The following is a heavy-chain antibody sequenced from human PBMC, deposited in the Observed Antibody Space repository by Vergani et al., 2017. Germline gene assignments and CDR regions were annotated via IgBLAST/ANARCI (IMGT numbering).Heavy chain of an antibody. CDR1: GFTFSSYE. Sequence: EVQLVESGGGLVQPGGSLRLSCAASGFTFSSYEMKWVRQAPGKGLEWVSYISSCGSIIYYADSVKGRFTICRDNAKNSLYLQMDSLRAEDTAVYYCARDQGAYGSGVSGWFDPWGQGTLVTVSS. J-gene: IGHJ5*02. CDR2: ISSCGSII. CDR3: ARDQGAYGSGVSGWFDP. D-gene: IGHD3-10*01. V-gene: IGHV3-48*03.